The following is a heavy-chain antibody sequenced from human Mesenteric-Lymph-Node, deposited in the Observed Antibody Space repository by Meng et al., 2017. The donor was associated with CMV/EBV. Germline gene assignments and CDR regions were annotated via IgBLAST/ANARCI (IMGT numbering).Heavy chain of an antibody. J-gene: IGHJ4*02. CDR3: ARGATSVDY. Sequence: KVSCKASGYTFIDYYVNWVRQAPGQGLEWMGWINPDSGGTKYAQKFQGRVTMSRDTSISTAYMEVSRLTSDDTAVYYCARGATSVDYWGQGTLVTVSS. D-gene: IGHD3-10*01. CDR1: GYTFIDYY. CDR2: INPDSGGT. V-gene: IGHV1-2*02.